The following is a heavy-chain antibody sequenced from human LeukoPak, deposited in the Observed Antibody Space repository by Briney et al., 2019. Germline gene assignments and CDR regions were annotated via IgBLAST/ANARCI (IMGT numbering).Heavy chain of an antibody. V-gene: IGHV3-74*01. Sequence: GGSLRLSCAASGFTFSSFWMHWVRQPPGRGLVWVSRIDTDGRTTTYADSVKGRFTISRDNARNTVYLQINSLRAEDTAVYYCATLNSFGHDYWGQGILVTVSS. CDR2: IDTDGRTT. CDR3: ATLNSFGHDY. J-gene: IGHJ4*02. CDR1: GFTFSSFW. D-gene: IGHD5-18*01.